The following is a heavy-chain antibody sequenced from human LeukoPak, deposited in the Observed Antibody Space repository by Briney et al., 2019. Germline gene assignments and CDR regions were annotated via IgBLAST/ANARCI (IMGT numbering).Heavy chain of an antibody. V-gene: IGHV3-53*04. D-gene: IGHD2-15*01. CDR3: ARSGGYDPNAFDI. CDR2: IYSGGST. J-gene: IGHJ3*02. CDR1: GFTISSNY. Sequence: GGSLRLSCVASGFTISSNYMSWVRQAPGTGLEWVSVIYSGGSTYYADSVKGRFTISRHNSKNTLYLQMNSLRAEDTAVYYCARSGGYDPNAFDIWGQGTMVTVSS.